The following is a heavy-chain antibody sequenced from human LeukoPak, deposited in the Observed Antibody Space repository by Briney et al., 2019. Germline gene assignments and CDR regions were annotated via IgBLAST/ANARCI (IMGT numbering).Heavy chain of an antibody. V-gene: IGHV3-48*04. CDR3: ARFEDDISKDYMDV. D-gene: IGHD3-22*01. CDR1: GFTFSDYS. J-gene: IGHJ6*03. Sequence: PGGSLRLSCGASGFTFSDYSMNWVRQSPGKGLEWVSYIDRFSHTISYADSVKGRFTTSRDNAKNSLYLQMNSLRAEDTAVYYCARFEDDISKDYMDVWGKGTTVTVSS. CDR2: IDRFSHTI.